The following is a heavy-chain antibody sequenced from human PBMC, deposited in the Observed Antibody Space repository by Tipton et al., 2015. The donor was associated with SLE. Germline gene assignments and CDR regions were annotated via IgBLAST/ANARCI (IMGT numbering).Heavy chain of an antibody. V-gene: IGHV4-38-2*01. J-gene: IGHJ4*02. CDR1: GYSISSAYS. D-gene: IGHD1-26*01. CDR3: ARGGGSYYDY. CDR2: VYHSGST. Sequence: TLSLTCVVSGYSISSAYSWGWIRQPPGKGLEWIGTVYHSGSTHYNPSLKSRVTISVDTSKNQFSLKLTSVTAADTAVYYCARGGGSYYDYWGQGTLVTVSS.